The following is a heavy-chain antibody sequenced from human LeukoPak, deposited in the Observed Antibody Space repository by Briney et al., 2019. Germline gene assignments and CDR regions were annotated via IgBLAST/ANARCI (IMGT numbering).Heavy chain of an antibody. CDR2: INHSGST. J-gene: IGHJ4*02. CDR1: GGSFSGYY. V-gene: IGHV4-34*01. D-gene: IGHD3-10*01. CDR3: ARAFVILGAYYYGSGGYHPFDY. Sequence: SETLSLTCAVYGGSFSGYYWSWIRQPPGKGLEWIGEINHSGSTNYNPSLKSRVTISVDTSKNQFSLKLSSVTAADTAVYYCARAFVILGAYYYGSGGYHPFDYWGQGTLVTVSS.